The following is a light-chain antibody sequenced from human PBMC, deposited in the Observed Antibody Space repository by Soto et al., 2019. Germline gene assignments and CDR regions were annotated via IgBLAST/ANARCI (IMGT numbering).Light chain of an antibody. Sequence: EIVMTQSPATPSVSPGERATLSCRASQSVASNLAWYQQKPGQAPRLLIYTASTRATGIPARFSGSGSGTEFTLTISSLQSEDFAVYYCQQYNNWPPGITFGQGTRLEIK. CDR3: QQYNNWPPGIT. CDR1: QSVASN. V-gene: IGKV3-15*01. CDR2: TAS. J-gene: IGKJ5*01.